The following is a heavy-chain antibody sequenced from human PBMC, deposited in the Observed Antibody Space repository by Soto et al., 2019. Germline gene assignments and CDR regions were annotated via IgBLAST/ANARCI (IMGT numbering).Heavy chain of an antibody. CDR3: AKGAGYCSGGSCNLDY. CDR1: GFTFSSYG. V-gene: IGHV3-30*18. CDR2: ISYDGSNK. D-gene: IGHD2-15*01. Sequence: AGGSLRLSCAASGFTFSSYGMHWVRQAPGKGLEWVAVISYDGSNKYYADSVKGRFTISRDNSKNTLYLQMNSLRAEDTAVYYCAKGAGYCSGGSCNLDYWGQGTLVTVSS. J-gene: IGHJ4*02.